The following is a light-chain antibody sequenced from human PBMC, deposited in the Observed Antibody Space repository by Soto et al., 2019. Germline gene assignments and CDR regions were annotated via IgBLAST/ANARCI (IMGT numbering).Light chain of an antibody. CDR2: DAS. CDR3: QQRYDWPLT. Sequence: EIVLTQSPATLSLSPGERATLSCRASQSVSRFLAWFQQKPGQAPRLLTYDASNRATGIPARFSGSGSATDFTLTISNLEPEDFALYYCQQRYDWPLTFGQGTRVEIK. V-gene: IGKV3-11*01. J-gene: IGKJ1*01. CDR1: QSVSRF.